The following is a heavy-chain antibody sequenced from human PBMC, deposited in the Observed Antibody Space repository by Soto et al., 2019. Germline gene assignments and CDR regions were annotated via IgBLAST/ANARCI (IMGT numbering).Heavy chain of an antibody. V-gene: IGHV4-30-4*02. J-gene: IGHJ4*02. CDR3: ARDPWNY. CDR2: IYYSGST. D-gene: IGHD3-3*01. CDR1: GGSISSGDYY. Sequence: ASETLSLTCTVSGGSISSGDYYWSWIRQPPGKGLEWIGYIYYSGSTYYDPSLKSRVTMTSDTSTTTVYMGLSSLTSEDTAVYFCARDPWNYWGQGTLVTVSS.